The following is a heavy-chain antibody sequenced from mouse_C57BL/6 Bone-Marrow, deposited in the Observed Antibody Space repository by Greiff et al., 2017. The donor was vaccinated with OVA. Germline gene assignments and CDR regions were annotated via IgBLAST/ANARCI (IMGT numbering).Heavy chain of an antibody. J-gene: IGHJ2*01. V-gene: IGHV1-81*01. CDR3: ARYGYDGDFDY. Sequence: LVESGAELARPGASVKLSCKASGYTFTSYGISWVKQRTGQGLEWIGEIYPRSGNTYYNEKFKGKATLTADTSSSTAYMELRSLTSEDSAVYFCARYGYDGDFDYWGQGTTLTVSS. CDR2: IYPRSGNT. D-gene: IGHD2-2*01. CDR1: GYTFTSYG.